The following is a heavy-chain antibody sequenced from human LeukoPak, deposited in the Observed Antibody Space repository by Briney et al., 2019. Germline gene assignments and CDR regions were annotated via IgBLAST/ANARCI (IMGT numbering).Heavy chain of an antibody. Sequence: SETLSLTCTVSGGSISNYYWSWIRQPPGKGLEWIGYMYYSGSTNYNPSLKSRVTISVDTSKKQFSLKLSAVTAADTAVYYCARRRYSSGPIDYWGQGTLVTVSS. CDR1: GGSISNYY. CDR2: MYYSGST. J-gene: IGHJ4*02. D-gene: IGHD6-19*01. CDR3: ARRRYSSGPIDY. V-gene: IGHV4-59*08.